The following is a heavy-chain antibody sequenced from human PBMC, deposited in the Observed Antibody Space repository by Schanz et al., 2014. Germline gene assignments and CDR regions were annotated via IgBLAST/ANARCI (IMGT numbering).Heavy chain of an antibody. J-gene: IGHJ4*02. Sequence: VQLVESGGGWVQPGGSLRLSCAASGFIFSNYGMHWVRQAPGGGLEWVAGISNGGSDEYYVDSVKGRITISRDNSKNTLYLQLGSLSAEDTAVYFCARDNRYYQFDYWGQGALVTVSS. CDR1: GFIFSNYG. CDR2: ISNGGSDE. V-gene: IGHV3-30*03. CDR3: ARDNRYYQFDY. D-gene: IGHD3-16*02.